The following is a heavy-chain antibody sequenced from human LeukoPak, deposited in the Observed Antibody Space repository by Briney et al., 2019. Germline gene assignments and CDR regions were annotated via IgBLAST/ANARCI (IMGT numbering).Heavy chain of an antibody. V-gene: IGHV3-7*01. CDR1: KITFRDSW. Sequence: GGSLRLSCAASKITFRDSWMSWVRQAPGRGLEWVAAIKEDGSEEYYLDSVKGRFTISRDNAKNSVYLQMNSLGDEDTAVYHCATYINWVPGDVWGQGTAVSVSS. CDR3: ATYINWVPGDV. D-gene: IGHD2-15*01. J-gene: IGHJ6*02. CDR2: IKEDGSEE.